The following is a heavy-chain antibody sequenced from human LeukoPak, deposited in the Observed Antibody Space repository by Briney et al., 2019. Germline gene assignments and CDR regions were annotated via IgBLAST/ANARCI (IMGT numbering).Heavy chain of an antibody. V-gene: IGHV1-18*01. D-gene: IGHD3-22*01. CDR3: ARDGARYSSGYYPNWFDP. CDR1: GYTFTSYG. J-gene: IGHJ5*02. CDR2: ISGYNGYT. Sequence: ASVKVSCKASGYTFTSYGISWVRQAPGQGLEWMGWISGYNGYTHYANNHQGRVTMTTDTSTSTAYMELRSLRSDDTAVYYCARDGARYSSGYYPNWFDPWGQGTLVTVSS.